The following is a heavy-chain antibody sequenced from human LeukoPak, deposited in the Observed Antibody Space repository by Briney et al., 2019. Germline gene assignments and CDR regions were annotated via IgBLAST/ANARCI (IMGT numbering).Heavy chain of an antibody. Sequence: TSETLSLTCAVYGGSFSGYYWSWIRQPPGKGLEWIGEINHSGSTNYNPSLKSRVTISVNTSKNQFSLKLSSVTAADTAVYYCARSKYGGPDYWGQGTLVTVSS. CDR3: ARSKYGGPDY. V-gene: IGHV4-34*01. CDR1: GGSFSGYY. J-gene: IGHJ4*02. CDR2: INHSGST. D-gene: IGHD3-10*02.